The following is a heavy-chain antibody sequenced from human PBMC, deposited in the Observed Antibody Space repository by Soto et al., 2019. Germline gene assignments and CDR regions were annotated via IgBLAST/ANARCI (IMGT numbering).Heavy chain of an antibody. D-gene: IGHD7-27*01. CDR3: ARDTGDGTFDF. V-gene: IGHV1-3*01. Sequence: QVHLVQSGAEVRKPGASVKVSCKASGYTFSSYAMHWVRQAPGQRLEWMGWINAGYGNTKSSQKFQDRVTISRDTSASTPYMELTGLRSEDTVVYYCARDTGDGTFDFWGQGTLVTVSS. CDR1: GYTFSSYA. CDR2: INAGYGNT. J-gene: IGHJ4*02.